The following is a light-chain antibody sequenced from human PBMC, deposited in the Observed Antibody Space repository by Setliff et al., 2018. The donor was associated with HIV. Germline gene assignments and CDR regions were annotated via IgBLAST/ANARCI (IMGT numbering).Light chain of an antibody. Sequence: QSVLTQPRSVSGSPGQSVTISCTGTSSDIGGYKPVSWYQQHADKAPKLMIYDVTERPSGVPYRFSGSKSGNTASLTISGLQAEDEADYSCCSYVGSYSYVFGTGTKVTVL. CDR3: CSYVGSYSYV. V-gene: IGLV2-11*01. J-gene: IGLJ1*01. CDR2: DVT. CDR1: SSDIGGYKP.